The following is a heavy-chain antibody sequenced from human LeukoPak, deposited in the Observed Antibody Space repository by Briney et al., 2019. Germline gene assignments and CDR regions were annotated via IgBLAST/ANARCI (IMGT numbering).Heavy chain of an antibody. J-gene: IGHJ4*02. Sequence: SETLSLTCAVYGGSFSGYYWSWIRQPPGKGLEWIGEINHSGSTNYNPSLKSRVTISVDTSKNQFSLKLSSVTAADTAVYYCARGVEGFDYWGQGTLVTVSS. CDR1: GGSFSGYY. D-gene: IGHD3-3*01. CDR2: INHSGST. CDR3: ARGVEGFDY. V-gene: IGHV4-34*01.